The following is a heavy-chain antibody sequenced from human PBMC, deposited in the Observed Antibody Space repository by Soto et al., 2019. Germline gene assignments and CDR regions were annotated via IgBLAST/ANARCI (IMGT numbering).Heavy chain of an antibody. CDR3: VRDGLDYYDTARLYFDK. J-gene: IGHJ4*02. D-gene: IGHD3-22*01. Sequence: QVQLVESGGGVVQPGRSLRLSCAASGFIFSNYGMHWVRQAPGKGLEWVAVIWYDGSHESYADSVKGRFTISRDNSKNTLFLQMNSLRAEDTATYYCVRDGLDYYDTARLYFDKWGQGTLVTVSS. CDR2: IWYDGSHE. V-gene: IGHV3-33*01. CDR1: GFIFSNYG.